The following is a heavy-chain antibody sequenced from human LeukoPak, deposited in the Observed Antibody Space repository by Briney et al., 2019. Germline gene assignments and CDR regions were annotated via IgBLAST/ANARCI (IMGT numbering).Heavy chain of an antibody. V-gene: IGHV3-23*01. CDR2: ISGGKDST. Sequence: GGSLRLSCSASGFTFSSYAMYWGAPAPGKGLEWVSAISGGKDSTYYADSVKGRFTISRDNSRSTLYLQMNSLRAEDTAIYYCATKRGQGTQLNYNWFDPWGQGTLVTVSS. CDR1: GFTFSSYA. D-gene: IGHD1-1*01. J-gene: IGHJ5*02. CDR3: ATKRGQGTQLNYNWFDP.